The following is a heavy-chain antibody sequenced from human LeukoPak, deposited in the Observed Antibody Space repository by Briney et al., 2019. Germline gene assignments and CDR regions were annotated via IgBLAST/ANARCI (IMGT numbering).Heavy chain of an antibody. D-gene: IGHD2-8*01. CDR3: VANGYYCLDV. V-gene: IGHV4-38-2*02. J-gene: IGHJ6*03. Sequence: SETLSLTCSVSGYYINNGDYWGWIRQPPGKGLEWIGRIYTSGSTNYNPSLKSRVTISVDKSQNQFSLRVNSLTAADTAVYYCVANGYYCLDVWGKGTTVTVSS. CDR2: IYTSGST. CDR1: GYYINNGDY.